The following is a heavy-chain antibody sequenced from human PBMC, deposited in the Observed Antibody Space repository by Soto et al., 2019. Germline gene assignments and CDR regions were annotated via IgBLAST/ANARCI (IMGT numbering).Heavy chain of an antibody. CDR1: GYTLTELS. CDR3: ATIMGTYGSGSFEGWFDP. J-gene: IGHJ5*02. Sequence: ASVKVSCKVSGYTLTELSMHWVRQAPGKGLEWMGGFDPEDGETIYAQKFQGRVTMTEDTSTDTAYMELSSLRSEDTAVYYCATIMGTYGSGSFEGWFDPWGQGTLVTVSS. V-gene: IGHV1-24*01. D-gene: IGHD3-10*01. CDR2: FDPEDGET.